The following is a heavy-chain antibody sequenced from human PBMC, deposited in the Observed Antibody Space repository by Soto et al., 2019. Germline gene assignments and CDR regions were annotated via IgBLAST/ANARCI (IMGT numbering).Heavy chain of an antibody. Sequence: EVQLVESGGGLVQPGGSLRLSCAASGFTFSSYWMHWVRQAPGKGLVWVSRINSDRSSTSYADSVKGRFTISRDNAKNTLYLQMNSLRAEDTAVYYCARDWRYYYDSSGIDYWGQGTLVTVSS. D-gene: IGHD3-22*01. J-gene: IGHJ4*02. CDR3: ARDWRYYYDSSGIDY. V-gene: IGHV3-74*01. CDR2: INSDRSST. CDR1: GFTFSSYW.